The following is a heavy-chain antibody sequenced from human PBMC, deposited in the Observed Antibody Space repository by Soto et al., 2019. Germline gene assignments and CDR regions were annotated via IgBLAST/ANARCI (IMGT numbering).Heavy chain of an antibody. CDR1: GGSISSYY. CDR2: IYYSGST. V-gene: IGHV4-59*01. J-gene: IGHJ5*02. D-gene: IGHD6-13*01. Sequence: SETLSLTCTVSGGSISSYYWSWIRQPPGKGLEWIGYIYYSGSTNYNPSLKSRVTISVDTSKNQFSLKLSSVTAADTAVYYCARLRAAAGSFDPWGQGTLVTVSS. CDR3: ARLRAAAGSFDP.